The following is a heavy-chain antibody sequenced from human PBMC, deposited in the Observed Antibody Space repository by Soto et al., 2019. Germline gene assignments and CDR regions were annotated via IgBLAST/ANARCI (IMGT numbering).Heavy chain of an antibody. J-gene: IGHJ3*02. CDR3: ARVERGTATTVVDAFDI. CDR1: GGFVSSGSYY. Sequence: QVQLQQWGAGLLKPSETLSLTCAVYGGFVSSGSYYWSWIRQPPGKGLEWIGEMSHSGGTHFNPSLKSRVTTSVDTSKTQFSLKMSSVTAADTALYYCARVERGTATTVVDAFDIWGPGTMVTVSS. CDR2: MSHSGGT. V-gene: IGHV4-34*01. D-gene: IGHD1-1*01.